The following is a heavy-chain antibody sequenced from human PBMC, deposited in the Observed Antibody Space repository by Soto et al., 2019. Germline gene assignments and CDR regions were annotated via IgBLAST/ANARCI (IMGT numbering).Heavy chain of an antibody. V-gene: IGHV1-18*04. CDR3: ANTTTGSADPYYYYGMDV. J-gene: IGHJ6*01. CDR1: GYAFTSDG. D-gene: IGHD2-2*01. CDR2: ISAYNGNT. Sequence: GGSVKVYCKASGYAFTSDGISLVRQAPGQGLEWMGWISAYNGNTNYAQKLQGRVTMTTDTSTSTAYMELRRLRSDDTAVYYCANTTTGSADPYYYYGMDVWGQGTTVTVSS.